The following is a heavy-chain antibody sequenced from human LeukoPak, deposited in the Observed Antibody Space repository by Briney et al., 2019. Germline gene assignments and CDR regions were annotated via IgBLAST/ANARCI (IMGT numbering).Heavy chain of an antibody. CDR1: GFTFSSYA. V-gene: IGHV3-23*01. D-gene: IGHD3-22*01. CDR2: ISGSGGST. J-gene: IGHJ4*02. Sequence: GGSLRLSCAASGFTFSSYAMSWVRQAPGKGLEWVSAISGSGGSTYYADSVKGRFTISRDNSKNTLYLQMNSLRAEDTAVYYCAKDRLTGYYYDSSGFDYWGQGTLVTVSS. CDR3: AKDRLTGYYYDSSGFDY.